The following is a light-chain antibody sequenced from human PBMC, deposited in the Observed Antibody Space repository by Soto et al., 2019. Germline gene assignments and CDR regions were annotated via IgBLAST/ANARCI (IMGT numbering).Light chain of an antibody. V-gene: IGKV3-11*01. CDR3: QQRYSWLRV. CDR1: PSVSSS. CDR2: SGY. Sequence: TQSPSTLSGSVGGSATLSCRASPSVSSSVAWYQHKPGQSPRLVIYSGYKRATGIPARFSGSGSGTDLTLTICGLEVHDCAIYYCQQRYSWLRVFGPGTKVDIK. J-gene: IGKJ3*01.